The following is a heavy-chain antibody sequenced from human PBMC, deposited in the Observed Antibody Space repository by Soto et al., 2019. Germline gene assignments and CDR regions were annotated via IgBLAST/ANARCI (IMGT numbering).Heavy chain of an antibody. CDR1: GFTFSSYW. V-gene: IGHV3-7*01. J-gene: IGHJ6*02. Sequence: GGSLRLSCAASGFTFSSYWMSWVRQAPGKGLEWVANIKQDGSEKYYVDSVKGRFTISRDNAKNSLYLQMNSLRAEDTAVYYCARVDGFSYYYYYGMDVWGQGTTVTVYS. D-gene: IGHD3-9*01. CDR3: ARVDGFSYYYYYGMDV. CDR2: IKQDGSEK.